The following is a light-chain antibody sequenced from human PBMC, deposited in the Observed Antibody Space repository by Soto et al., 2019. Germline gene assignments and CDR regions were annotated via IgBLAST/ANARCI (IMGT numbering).Light chain of an antibody. Sequence: QSALTQPPSASGSPGQSVTISCTGTSSDVGGYNFVSWYQQHPGKAPKLMIYEVFKRPSGVPDRFSGSKSGNTASLTVSGLQAEDEADYYCSSHADSNNVLFGGGTKLTVL. V-gene: IGLV2-8*01. CDR2: EVF. CDR1: SSDVGGYNF. J-gene: IGLJ2*01. CDR3: SSHADSNNVL.